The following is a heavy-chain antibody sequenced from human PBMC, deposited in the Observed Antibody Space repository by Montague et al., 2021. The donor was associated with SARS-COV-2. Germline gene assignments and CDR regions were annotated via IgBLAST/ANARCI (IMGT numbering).Heavy chain of an antibody. J-gene: IGHJ4*02. CDR1: GDSVSSNIAT. CDR3: ARIPVGSKYYFDF. V-gene: IGHV6-1*01. D-gene: IGHD2-2*01. CDR2: TYYRSKWYN. Sequence: CAISGDSVSSNIATWNWIRQSPSRGLEWLGRTYYRSKWYNEYAESVKSRITIDPDTSKHQFSLHLNSVTPEDTAVYYCARIPVGSKYYFDFWGQGTLVTVSP.